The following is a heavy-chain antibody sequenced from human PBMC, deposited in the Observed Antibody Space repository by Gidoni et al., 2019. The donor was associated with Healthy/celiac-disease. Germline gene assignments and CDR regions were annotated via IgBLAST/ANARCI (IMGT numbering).Heavy chain of an antibody. Sequence: FSGYYWSWIRQPPGKGLEWIGEINHSGSTNYNPSLKSRVTISVDTSKNQFSLKLSSVTAADTAVYYCARRSRRSFGWFDPWGQGTLVTVSS. J-gene: IGHJ5*02. V-gene: IGHV4-34*01. CDR3: ARRSRRSFGWFDP. D-gene: IGHD3-16*01. CDR2: INHSGST. CDR1: FSGYY.